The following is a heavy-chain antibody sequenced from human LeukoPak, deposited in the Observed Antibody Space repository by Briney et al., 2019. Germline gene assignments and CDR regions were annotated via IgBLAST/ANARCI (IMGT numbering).Heavy chain of an antibody. Sequence: PGRSLRLSCAASGFTFSSYGMHWVRQAPGKGLEWVAVISYDGSNKYYADSVKGRFTISRDNSKNTLYLQMNSLRAEDTAVYYCAKGQWCAVWGQGTLVTVSS. CDR2: ISYDGSNK. CDR3: AKGQWCAV. J-gene: IGHJ4*02. D-gene: IGHD2-15*01. CDR1: GFTFSSYG. V-gene: IGHV3-30*18.